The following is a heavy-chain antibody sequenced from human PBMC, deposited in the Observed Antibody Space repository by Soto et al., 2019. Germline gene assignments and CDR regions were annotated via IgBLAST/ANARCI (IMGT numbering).Heavy chain of an antibody. D-gene: IGHD6-6*01. CDR2: IYYSGST. J-gene: IGHJ2*01. CDR3: ATLSGSYSSSSSYWYFDL. CDR1: GGSISSGGYY. Sequence: PSETLSLTCTVSGGSISSGGYYWSWIRQPPGKGLEWIGYIYYSGSTNYNPSLKSRVTISVDTSKNQFSLKLSSVTAADTAVYYCATLSGSYSSSSSYWYFDLWGRGTLVTVSS. V-gene: IGHV4-61*08.